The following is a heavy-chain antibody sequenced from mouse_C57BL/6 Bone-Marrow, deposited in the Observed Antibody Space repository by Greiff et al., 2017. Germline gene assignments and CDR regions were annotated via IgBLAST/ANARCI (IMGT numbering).Heavy chain of an antibody. CDR3: ARSLAY. CDR2: IDPNSGGT. Sequence: QVQLKQPGAELVKPGASVKLSCKASGYTFTSYWMHWVKQRPGRGLEWIGRIDPNSGGTKYNEKFKSKATLTVDKPASTAYLQLSSLTSEDSAFYYCARSLAYWGQGTLVTVSA. J-gene: IGHJ3*01. V-gene: IGHV1-72*01. CDR1: GYTFTSYW.